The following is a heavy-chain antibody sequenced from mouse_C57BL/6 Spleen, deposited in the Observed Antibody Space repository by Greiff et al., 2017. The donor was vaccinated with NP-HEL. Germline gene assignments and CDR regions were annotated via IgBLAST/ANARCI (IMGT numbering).Heavy chain of an antibody. J-gene: IGHJ3*01. D-gene: IGHD1-1*01. Sequence: QVQLQQPGAELVRPGTSVKLSCKASGYTFTSYWMHWVKQRPGQGLEWIGVIDPSDSYTNYNQKFKGKATLTVDTSSSTAYMQLSSLTSEDSAVYYCARGDYYYGRFAYWGQGTLVTVSA. V-gene: IGHV1-59*01. CDR1: GYTFTSYW. CDR3: ARGDYYYGRFAY. CDR2: IDPSDSYT.